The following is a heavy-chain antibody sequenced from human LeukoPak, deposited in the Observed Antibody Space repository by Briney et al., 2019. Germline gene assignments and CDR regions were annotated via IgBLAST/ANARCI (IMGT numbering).Heavy chain of an antibody. D-gene: IGHD6-19*01. Sequence: GGSLRLSCAASGFTFSSYAMSWVRQAPGKGLEWVSAISGSGGSTYYADSVKGRFTISRDNSKNTLYLQINSLRAEDTAVYYCAKDKAGYSSGWYGNWGQGTLVTVSS. CDR1: GFTFSSYA. CDR3: AKDKAGYSSGWYGN. V-gene: IGHV3-23*01. CDR2: ISGSGGST. J-gene: IGHJ4*02.